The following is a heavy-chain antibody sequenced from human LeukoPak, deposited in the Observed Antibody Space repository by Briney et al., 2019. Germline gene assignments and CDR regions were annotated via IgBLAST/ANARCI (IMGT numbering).Heavy chain of an antibody. CDR2: ISHDESNN. CDR3: ARDSRGPDY. V-gene: IGHV3-30-3*01. CDR1: GFTFSSYA. J-gene: IGHJ4*02. Sequence: PGRSLRLSCAASGFTFSSYAMHWVRQPPGRGLEWVALISHDESNNFYADSVKGRFTISRDNSKNTLYLQMTGLRVEDTAVYYCARDSRGPDYWGQGALVTVSS. D-gene: IGHD3-22*01.